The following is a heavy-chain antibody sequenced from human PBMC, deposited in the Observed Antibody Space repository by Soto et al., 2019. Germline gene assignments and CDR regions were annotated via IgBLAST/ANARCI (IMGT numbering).Heavy chain of an antibody. CDR2: ISYDGSNK. Sequence: PGGSLRLSCAASGFTFSSYAMHWVRQAPGKGLEWVAVISYDGSNKYYADSVKGRFTISRDNSKNTLYLQMNSLRAEDTAVYYCATSLWSGYHDPAGGDYYYYGMDVWGQGTTVTVSS. D-gene: IGHD3-3*01. V-gene: IGHV3-30-3*01. J-gene: IGHJ6*02. CDR1: GFTFSSYA. CDR3: ATSLWSGYHDPAGGDYYYYGMDV.